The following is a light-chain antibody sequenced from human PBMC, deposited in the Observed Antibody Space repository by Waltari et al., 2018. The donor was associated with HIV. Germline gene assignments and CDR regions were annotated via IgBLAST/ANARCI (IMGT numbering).Light chain of an antibody. J-gene: IGKJ2*01. CDR2: DAS. CDR3: LQYNNLPPYT. Sequence: DIQMTQSPSSLSASVGDRVTITCQASQDIRNYLNWYQQKPGKATKLLIYDASNLETGVPSRFSGSGSGTDFTFTISSLQPEDIATYYCLQYNNLPPYTFGQGTKLEIK. CDR1: QDIRNY. V-gene: IGKV1-33*01.